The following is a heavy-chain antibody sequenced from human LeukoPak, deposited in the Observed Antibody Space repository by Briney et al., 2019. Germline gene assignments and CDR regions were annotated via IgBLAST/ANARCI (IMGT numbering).Heavy chain of an antibody. CDR3: ARGFQAAADHYYYYGMDV. Sequence: SVKVSCKASGGTFSSYAISWVRQAPGQGLEWMGRIIPILGIANYAQKLQGRVTITADKSTSTAYMELSSLRSEDTAVYYCARGFQAAADHYYYYGMDVWGQGTTVTVSS. D-gene: IGHD6-13*01. J-gene: IGHJ6*02. CDR2: IIPILGIA. V-gene: IGHV1-69*04. CDR1: GGTFSSYA.